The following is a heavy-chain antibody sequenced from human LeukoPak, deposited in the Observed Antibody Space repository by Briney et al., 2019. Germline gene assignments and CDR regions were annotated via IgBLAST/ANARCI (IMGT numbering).Heavy chain of an antibody. V-gene: IGHV4-59*01. CDR1: GGSFSGYY. CDR3: ARDLGVVPAAKNAAPYYYYYGMDV. CDR2: IYYSGST. D-gene: IGHD2-2*01. J-gene: IGHJ6*02. Sequence: SETLSLTCAVYGGSFSGYYWSWIRQPPGKGLEWIGYIYYSGSTNYNPSLKSRVTISVDTSKNQFSLKLSSVTAADTAVYYCARDLGVVPAAKNAAPYYYYYGMDVWGQGTTVTVSS.